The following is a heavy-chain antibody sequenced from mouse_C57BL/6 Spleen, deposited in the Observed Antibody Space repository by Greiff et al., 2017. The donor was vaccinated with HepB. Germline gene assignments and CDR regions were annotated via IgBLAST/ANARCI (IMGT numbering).Heavy chain of an antibody. J-gene: IGHJ2*01. Sequence: VQLQQSGAELVRPGSSVKLSCKASGYTFTSYWMHWVKQRPIQGLEWIGNIDPSDSETHYNQKFKDKATLTVDKSSSTAYMQLSSLTSEDSAVYYCASWGSSGPDYFDYWGQGTTLTVSS. V-gene: IGHV1-52*01. CDR2: IDPSDSET. CDR3: ASWGSSGPDYFDY. D-gene: IGHD3-2*02. CDR1: GYTFTSYW.